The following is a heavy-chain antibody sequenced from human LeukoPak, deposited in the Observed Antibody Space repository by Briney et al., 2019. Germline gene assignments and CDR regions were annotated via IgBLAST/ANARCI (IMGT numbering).Heavy chain of an antibody. CDR2: IKFDGSLA. J-gene: IGHJ2*01. CDR1: GLTFSTYW. Sequence: GGSLRLSCTASGLTFSTYWIHWVRQAPGKGLVWVSQIKFDGSLATYADSVKGRFTISRDNAKNTLYLQMNSLETEDTAAYYCVTGHYDSRMYFDLWGRGTLVTVSS. D-gene: IGHD3-16*01. V-gene: IGHV3-74*03. CDR3: VTGHYDSRMYFDL.